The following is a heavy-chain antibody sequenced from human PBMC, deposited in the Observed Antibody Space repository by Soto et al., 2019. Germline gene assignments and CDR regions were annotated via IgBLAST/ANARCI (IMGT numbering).Heavy chain of an antibody. V-gene: IGHV3-72*01. CDR1: GFTSSDHY. CDR3: ARAGFGHGLDV. CDR2: TANKRSRYTT. J-gene: IGHJ6*02. Sequence: EVELVASGGGLVQAGGSLRASCGVSGFTSSDHYMDWVRQAPGKGLEWVGRTANKRSRYTTEYAASVKGRFIISRDDSKNSAYLKMNSLKIEDTAVCYCARAGFGHGLDVGGQGTTVTVSS. D-gene: IGHD3-16*01.